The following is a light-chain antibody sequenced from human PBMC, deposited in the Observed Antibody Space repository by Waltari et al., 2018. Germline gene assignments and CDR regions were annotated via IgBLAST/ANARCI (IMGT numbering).Light chain of an antibody. J-gene: IGKJ5*01. V-gene: IGKV2-28*01. CDR2: VGS. CDR3: MQARQSPII. CDR1: QSLYYNGYNI. Sequence: DIVMIQSPLSLPVTPGEPASISCRSSQSLYYNGYNILWWYLRKQGQFQQLLIYVGSNRASGVPYRFSGSGSGTDFTRKSSRVEAEDAGVYYCMQARQSPIIFGQGTRLEIK.